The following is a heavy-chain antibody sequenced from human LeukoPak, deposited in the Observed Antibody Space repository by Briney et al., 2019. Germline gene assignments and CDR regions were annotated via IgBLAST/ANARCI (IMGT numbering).Heavy chain of an antibody. CDR1: GFTFSSYG. CDR2: LSDGGRST. D-gene: IGHD1-14*01. Sequence: PGGSLRLSCAASGFTFSSYGMSWVRQAPGEGLEWVSALSDGGRSTYYADSVKGRFTISRDNSKNTLYLQMNSLRGEDTAVYYCAKDAEGPLDYWGQGTLVTVSS. J-gene: IGHJ4*02. V-gene: IGHV3-23*01. CDR3: AKDAEGPLDY.